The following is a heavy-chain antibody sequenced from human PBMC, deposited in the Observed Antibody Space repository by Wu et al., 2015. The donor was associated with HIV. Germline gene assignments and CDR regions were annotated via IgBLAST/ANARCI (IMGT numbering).Heavy chain of an antibody. CDR2: INPNSGGT. J-gene: IGHJ5*02. CDR3: ARDTVRSGWTSQGTFDP. D-gene: IGHD6-19*01. V-gene: IGHV1-2*02. Sequence: QVQLVQSGAEVKKPGASVKVSCKASGYTFTGYNIRWVRQAPGQGLEWMGWINPNSGGTNYAQKFQGRVTMTRDTSISTAYMELSRLRSDDTAVYYCARDTVRSGWTSQGTFDPWGQGTLVTVSS. CDR1: GYTFTGYN.